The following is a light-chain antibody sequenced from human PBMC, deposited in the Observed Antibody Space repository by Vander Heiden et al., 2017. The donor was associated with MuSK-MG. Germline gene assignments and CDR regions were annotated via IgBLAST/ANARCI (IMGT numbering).Light chain of an antibody. CDR1: QSISSY. CDR3: QQRDSTPYS. CDR2: AAS. Sequence: DIQMTQSPSSLSASVGDRVTITCRASQSISSYLNWYQQKPGKAPKLLIYAASSLQSGVPSRFSGSGSGTDFTLTISSLQPEDFATYYCQQRDSTPYSFGQVTKLEIK. V-gene: IGKV1-39*01. J-gene: IGKJ2*01.